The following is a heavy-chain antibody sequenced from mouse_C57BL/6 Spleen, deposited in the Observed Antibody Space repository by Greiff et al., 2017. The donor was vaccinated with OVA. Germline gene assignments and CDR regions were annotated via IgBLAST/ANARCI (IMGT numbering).Heavy chain of an antibody. V-gene: IGHV5-16*01. CDR2: INYDGSST. J-gene: IGHJ4*01. CDR1: GFTFSDYY. CDR3: ARVRGYDYAMDY. D-gene: IGHD2-2*01. Sequence: EVQRVESEGGLVQPGSSMKLSCTASGFTFSDYYMAWVRQVPEKGLEWVANINYDGSSTYYLDSLKSRFIISRDNAKNILYLQMSSLKSEDTATYYCARVRGYDYAMDYWGQGTSVTVSS.